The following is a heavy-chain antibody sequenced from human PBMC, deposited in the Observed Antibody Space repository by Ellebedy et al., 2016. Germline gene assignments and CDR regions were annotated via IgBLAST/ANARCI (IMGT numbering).Heavy chain of an antibody. CDR2: IYYSGST. D-gene: IGHD6-19*01. Sequence: SETLSLTXNVSGGSIGSYYWHWIRQPPGERLEWIGYIYYSGSTDYNPSLTNRVTISVDTSKNQVSLKLNSVTAADTAVYYCARGLSPWGQGTLVTVSS. CDR3: ARGLSP. J-gene: IGHJ5*02. CDR1: GGSIGSYY. V-gene: IGHV4-59*01.